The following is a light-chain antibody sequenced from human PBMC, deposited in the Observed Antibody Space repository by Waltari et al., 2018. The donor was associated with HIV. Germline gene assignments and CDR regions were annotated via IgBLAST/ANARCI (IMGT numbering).Light chain of an antibody. J-gene: IGKJ1*01. CDR2: DTS. CDR1: QSVCSSC. Sequence: DIVLTQSPGTLSLSRGERATLPCRASQSVCSSCLTWYQQKPGQAPRLLIYDTSSRATGIPDRFSGSGSGTDFTLTISRLEPEDFAVYYCQQYGSSPWTFGHGTKVEIK. CDR3: QQYGSSPWT. V-gene: IGKV3-20*01.